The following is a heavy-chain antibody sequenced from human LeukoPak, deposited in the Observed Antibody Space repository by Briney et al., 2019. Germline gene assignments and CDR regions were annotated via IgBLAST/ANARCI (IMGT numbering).Heavy chain of an antibody. CDR3: ARLSAFWSGYYPSTDY. Sequence: PGRSLRLFCAASGFTFSSYGMHLVRQAPGKGLGWVSSISISSSYIYYADSVKGRFTISRDNAKNSLYLQMNSLRAEDTAVYYCARLSAFWSGYYPSTDYWGQGTLVTVSS. CDR1: GFTFSSYG. J-gene: IGHJ4*02. CDR2: ISISSSYI. V-gene: IGHV3-21*01. D-gene: IGHD3-3*01.